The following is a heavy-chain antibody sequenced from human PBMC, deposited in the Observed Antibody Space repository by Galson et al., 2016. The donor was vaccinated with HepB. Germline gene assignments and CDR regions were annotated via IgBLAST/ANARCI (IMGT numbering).Heavy chain of an antibody. D-gene: IGHD4-11*01. Sequence: SGYTFTSYYMHWVRQAPGQGLEWMGMINPSGGSTRYAQKFQGRVTMTRDTSTNTVYMELSSLRSVDTAVYYCARDYTGPSGNYVKSFIDYWGQGTVVTVSS. CDR1: GYTFTSYY. V-gene: IGHV1-46*01. CDR3: ARDYTGPSGNYVKSFIDY. CDR2: INPSGGST. J-gene: IGHJ4*02.